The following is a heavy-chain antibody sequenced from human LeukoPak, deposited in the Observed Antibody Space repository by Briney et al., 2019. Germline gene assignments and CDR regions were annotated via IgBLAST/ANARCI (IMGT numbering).Heavy chain of an antibody. CDR3: ARDPGYCSGGSCYSRWYFDL. CDR2: IYYSGST. J-gene: IGHJ2*01. Sequence: SETLSLTCTVSGGSISSSSYYWGWIRQPPGKGLEWIGSIYYSGSTYYNPSLKSRVTISVDTSKNQFSLRLSSVTAADTAVYYCARDPGYCSGGSCYSRWYFDLWGRGTLVTVSS. CDR1: GGSISSSSYY. V-gene: IGHV4-39*07. D-gene: IGHD2-15*01.